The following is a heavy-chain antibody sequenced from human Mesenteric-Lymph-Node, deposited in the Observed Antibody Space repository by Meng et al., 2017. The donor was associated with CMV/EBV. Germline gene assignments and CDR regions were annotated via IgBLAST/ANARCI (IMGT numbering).Heavy chain of an antibody. Sequence: GSLRLSCTVSGGSISSYYWSWIRQPPGKALEWIGYIYYTGSTNYNPSLKSQVTISVDTSKNQFSLKLSSVTAADTAVYYCARVGSTYYNYYYGMDVWGQGTTVTVSS. J-gene: IGHJ6*02. CDR1: GGSISSYY. CDR2: IYYTGST. CDR3: ARVGSTYYNYYYGMDV. V-gene: IGHV4-59*01. D-gene: IGHD2-2*01.